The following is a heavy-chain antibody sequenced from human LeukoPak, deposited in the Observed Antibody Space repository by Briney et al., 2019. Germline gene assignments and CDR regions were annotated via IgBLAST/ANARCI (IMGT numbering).Heavy chain of an antibody. J-gene: IGHJ4*02. V-gene: IGHV4-39*07. CDR1: GGSISSSSYY. Sequence: PSETLSLTCTVSGGSISSSSYYWGWIRQPPGKGLEWIGSIYYSGSTYYNPSLKSRVTMSVDTSKNQFSLKLSSVTAADTAVYYCASGGQQLRGWTIDYWGQGTLVTVSS. CDR2: IYYSGST. CDR3: ASGGQQLRGWTIDY. D-gene: IGHD6-13*01.